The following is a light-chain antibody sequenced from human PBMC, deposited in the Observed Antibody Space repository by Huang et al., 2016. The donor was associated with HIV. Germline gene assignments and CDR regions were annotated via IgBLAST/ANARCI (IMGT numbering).Light chain of an antibody. CDR1: QSVYSS. CDR2: GAS. CDR3: QQYNIWPLT. Sequence: EIVMTQSPVTLSVSPGEVATLPCRASQSVYSSLGWYQQRPGQAPRILIYGASTRAPGIPARFSGSGSGTEFTLTISSLQSEDFAVYYCQQYNIWPLTFGPGTKVDIK. V-gene: IGKV3-15*01. J-gene: IGKJ3*01.